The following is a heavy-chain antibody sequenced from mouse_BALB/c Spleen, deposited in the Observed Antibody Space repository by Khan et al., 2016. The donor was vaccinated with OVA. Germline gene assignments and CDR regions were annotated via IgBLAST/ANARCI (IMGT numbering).Heavy chain of an antibody. V-gene: IGHV1-18*01. CDR1: GYTFTDYN. CDR3: ARGHYSYCGSWFAY. Sequence: VQLKQSGPELVKPGASVKIPCKASGYTFTDYNMDWVKQSHGKSLEWIGDVNPNNGGTIYNQKFKGKATLTVDKSSSTAYMELRSLTSEDTAVYYCARGHYSYCGSWFAYWGQGTMVTVSA. J-gene: IGHJ3*01. D-gene: IGHD2-12*01. CDR2: VNPNNGGT.